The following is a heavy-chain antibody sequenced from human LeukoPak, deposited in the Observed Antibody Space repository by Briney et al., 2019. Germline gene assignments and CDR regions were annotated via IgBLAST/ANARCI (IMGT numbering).Heavy chain of an antibody. CDR2: ISSSSSYI. CDR1: EFTFSSYS. Sequence: GGSLRLSCAASEFTFSSYSMNWVRQAPGKGLEWVSSISSSSSYIYYADSVKGRFTISRNNAKNSLYLQMNSLRAEDTAVYYCASAGYDSRDYWGQGTLVTVSS. V-gene: IGHV3-21*01. CDR3: ASAGYDSRDY. J-gene: IGHJ4*02. D-gene: IGHD5-12*01.